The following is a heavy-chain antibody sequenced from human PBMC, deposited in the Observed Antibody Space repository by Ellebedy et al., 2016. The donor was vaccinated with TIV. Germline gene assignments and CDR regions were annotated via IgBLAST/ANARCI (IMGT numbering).Heavy chain of an antibody. CDR1: GASFSHYY. Sequence: SETLSLTXAVYGASFSHYYWSWIRQAPGKGLEWIGEINHSGSTIDNPSLKGRATMSVDRSKNQFSLKLNSVTAADTAVYYCARGRGGSYSIPFDFWGLGTRVTVSS. CDR2: INHSGST. CDR3: ARGRGGSYSIPFDF. J-gene: IGHJ4*02. V-gene: IGHV4-34*04. D-gene: IGHD1-26*01.